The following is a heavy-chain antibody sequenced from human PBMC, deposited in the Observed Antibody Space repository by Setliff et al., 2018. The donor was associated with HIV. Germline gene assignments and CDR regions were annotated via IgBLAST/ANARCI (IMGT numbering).Heavy chain of an antibody. V-gene: IGHV4-59*11. D-gene: IGHD3-9*01. J-gene: IGHJ6*02. CDR3: ARDRTDYNVLTGQNYYYYGMDV. Sequence: SETLSLTCTVSGGPISSHYWSWIRQPPGKGLEWIGYIYYSGITNYNPSLKSRVTISVDTSKNQFSLKLSSVTAADTAVYYCARDRTDYNVLTGQNYYYYGMDVWGQGTTVTVSS. CDR1: GGPISSHY. CDR2: IYYSGIT.